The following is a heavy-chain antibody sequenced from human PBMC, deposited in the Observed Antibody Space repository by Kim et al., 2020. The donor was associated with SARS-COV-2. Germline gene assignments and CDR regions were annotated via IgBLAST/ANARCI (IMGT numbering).Heavy chain of an antibody. V-gene: IGHV1-3*01. D-gene: IGHD3-22*01. CDR2: IDGANGNT. Sequence: ASVKVSCKASGYIFTTHAVHWVRQAPGHRLEWMGSIDGANGNTIYSQNFQDRVTITRDTSATTVYMELSSLRSEDTAMYYCVRDQRVVAINNYYYYGMDVWGQGTTVTISS. CDR3: VRDQRVVAINNYYYYGMDV. CDR1: GYIFTTHA. J-gene: IGHJ6*02.